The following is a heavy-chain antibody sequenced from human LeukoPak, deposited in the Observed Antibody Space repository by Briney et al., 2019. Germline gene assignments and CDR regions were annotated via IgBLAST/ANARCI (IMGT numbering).Heavy chain of an antibody. V-gene: IGHV3-30*02. D-gene: IGHD3/OR15-3a*01. Sequence: PGGSLRLSCAESGFTFSNYGMHWVRQAPGKGLEWVAFIWYDGNNKYYADSVNGRFTISRDDSKNTLYLQMSSLRAEDTAMYYCAKDGTGGGCDHCHFDYWGQGTLVTVSS. J-gene: IGHJ4*02. CDR1: GFTFSNYG. CDR2: IWYDGNNK. CDR3: AKDGTGGGCDHCHFDY.